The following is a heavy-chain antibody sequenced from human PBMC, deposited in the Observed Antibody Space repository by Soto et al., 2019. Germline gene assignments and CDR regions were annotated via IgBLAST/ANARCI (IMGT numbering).Heavy chain of an antibody. J-gene: IGHJ6*02. CDR2: IDWDDDK. D-gene: IGHD3-3*01. V-gene: IGHV2-70*04. Sequence: SGPTLVNPPQTLTLTCTFSGFSLSTSGVRVSWIRQPPGKALEWLARIDWDDDKFYSTSLKTRLTIAKDTSKNQVVLTMTNMDPVDTATYYCARDGVAASYYYGMDVWGQGTTVTVSS. CDR3: ARDGVAASYYYGMDV. CDR1: GFSLSTSGVR.